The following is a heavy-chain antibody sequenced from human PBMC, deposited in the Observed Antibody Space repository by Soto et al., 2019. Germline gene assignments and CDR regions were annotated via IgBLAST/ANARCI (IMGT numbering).Heavy chain of an antibody. CDR2: FDPEDGET. Sequence: ASVKVSCKVSGYTLTELSMHWVRQAPGKGLEWMGGFDPEDGETIYAQKFQGRVTMTEDTSTDTAYMELSSLRSDDTAVYYCAIYNFDNDILTSDSLYYGLDVWGQGTTVTVSS. CDR1: GYTLTELS. V-gene: IGHV1-24*01. J-gene: IGHJ6*02. CDR3: AIYNFDNDILTSDSLYYGLDV. D-gene: IGHD3-22*01.